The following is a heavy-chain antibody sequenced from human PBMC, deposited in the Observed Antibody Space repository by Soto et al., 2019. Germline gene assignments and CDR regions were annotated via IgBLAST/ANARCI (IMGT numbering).Heavy chain of an antibody. CDR3: ASTTRGGYYYYGMDV. Sequence: ASVKVSCKASGYTFTSYAMHWVRQAHGQRLEWMGWINAXXXXXXXXXXFQGRVTITRDTSASTAYMELSSLRSEDTAVYYCASTTRGGYYYYGMDVWGQGTTVTVSS. CDR2: INAXXXXX. D-gene: IGHD1-1*01. CDR1: GYTFTSYA. J-gene: IGHJ6*02. V-gene: IGHV1-3*01.